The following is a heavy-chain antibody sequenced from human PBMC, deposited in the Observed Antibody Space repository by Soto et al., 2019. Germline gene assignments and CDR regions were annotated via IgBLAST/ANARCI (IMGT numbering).Heavy chain of an antibody. V-gene: IGHV3-33*01. D-gene: IGHD3-10*01. CDR3: ARDILGGIADDY. J-gene: IGHJ4*02. Sequence: GGSLRLSCAASGFTFSSYGMHWVRQAPGKGLEWVAVIWYDGSNKYYADSVKGRFTISRDNSKNTLYLQMNSLRAEDTAVYYCARDILGGIADDYWGQGTLVTVSS. CDR2: IWYDGSNK. CDR1: GFTFSSYG.